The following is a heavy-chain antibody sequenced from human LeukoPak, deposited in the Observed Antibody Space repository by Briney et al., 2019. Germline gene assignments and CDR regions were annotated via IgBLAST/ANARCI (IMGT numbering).Heavy chain of an antibody. CDR3: ARGVWNDEGLGS. D-gene: IGHD1-1*01. CDR1: GFTFNTYS. Sequence: GGSLRLSCAASGFTFNTYSMNWVRQGPGKGLEWVSSISTSSSYIYYADSVKGRFTISRDNAKNSVYLQMNSLRAEDTAVYYCARGVWNDEGLGSWGQGTLVIVSS. CDR2: ISTSSSYI. J-gene: IGHJ4*02. V-gene: IGHV3-21*01.